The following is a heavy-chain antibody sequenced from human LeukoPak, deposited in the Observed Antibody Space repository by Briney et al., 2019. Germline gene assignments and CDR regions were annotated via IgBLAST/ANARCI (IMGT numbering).Heavy chain of an antibody. D-gene: IGHD3-22*01. CDR2: ISGSGGST. CDR3: ANLYYYDSSANQPFFDY. Sequence: GGSLRLSCAASGFTFSSFTMVWVRQAPGKGLEWVSAISGSGGSTYYADSVKGRFTISRDNSKNTLYLQMNSLRAEDTAVYYCANLYYYDSSANQPFFDYWGQGTLVTVSS. J-gene: IGHJ4*02. CDR1: GFTFSSFT. V-gene: IGHV3-23*01.